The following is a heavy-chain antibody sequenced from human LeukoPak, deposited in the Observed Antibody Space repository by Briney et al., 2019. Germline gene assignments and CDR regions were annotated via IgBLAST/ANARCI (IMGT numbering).Heavy chain of an antibody. CDR1: GFIVSSNY. CDR2: IYSGGTT. CDR3: ARGTHLSFLYGMDV. V-gene: IGHV3-53*01. D-gene: IGHD3-16*02. Sequence: GGSLRLSCAASGFIVSSNYMSWVRQAPGKGLEWVSIIYSGGTTYYADSLKGRFTISRDNSNNTLFLQMNSLRAEDTAVYYCARGTHLSFLYGMDVWGQGITVAVSS. J-gene: IGHJ6*02.